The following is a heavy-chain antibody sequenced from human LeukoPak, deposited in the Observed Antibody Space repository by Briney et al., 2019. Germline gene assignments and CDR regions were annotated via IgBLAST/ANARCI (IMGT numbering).Heavy chain of an antibody. Sequence: GGALRLSCAASGFTVITNDMTWVRQAPGKGLEWVSVLCDGNTKYADSVQGRFTISRDNSKNTLYLEMNSLSPDDTAVYYCARGVEPLAANTLAYWGQGTLVTVSS. J-gene: IGHJ4*02. CDR1: GFTVITND. CDR3: ARGVEPLAANTLAY. V-gene: IGHV3-53*01. D-gene: IGHD1-14*01. CDR2: LCDGNT.